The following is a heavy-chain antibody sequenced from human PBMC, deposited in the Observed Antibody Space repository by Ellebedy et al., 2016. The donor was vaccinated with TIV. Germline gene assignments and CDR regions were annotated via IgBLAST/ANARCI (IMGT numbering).Heavy chain of an antibody. Sequence: SETLSLTXTVSGGSIRSSSYFWGWIRQPPGKGLEWIGTIYYDGSTYYNPFLTGRVTISVDTSKKQLSLMLTSVTAADAAIYYCARLSPPAGWSGHGGFDYWGQGILVTISS. CDR1: GGSIRSSSYF. CDR2: IYYDGST. D-gene: IGHD6-19*01. V-gene: IGHV4-39*01. CDR3: ARLSPPAGWSGHGGFDY. J-gene: IGHJ4*02.